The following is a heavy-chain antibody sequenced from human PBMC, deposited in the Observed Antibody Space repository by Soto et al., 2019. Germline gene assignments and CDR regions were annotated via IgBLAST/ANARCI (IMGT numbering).Heavy chain of an antibody. CDR1: GFTFKTHA. CDR2: IAYDGNEK. Sequence: QVQLVESGGGVVQPGTSLRLSCAASGFTFKTHAMHWVRQAPGKGLEWMAVIAYDGNEKFYADSVKGRFTISRDNSKNALYLQRNTLRKENTAVYYCGKDVGDYVPYYYGVDVWGQGTTVTVSS. CDR3: GKDVGDYVPYYYGVDV. J-gene: IGHJ6*02. V-gene: IGHV3-30*18. D-gene: IGHD3-10*02.